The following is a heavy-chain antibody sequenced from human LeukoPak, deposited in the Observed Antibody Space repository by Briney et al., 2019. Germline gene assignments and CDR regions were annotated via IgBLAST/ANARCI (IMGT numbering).Heavy chain of an antibody. CDR2: INPNNGGT. D-gene: IGHD4-17*01. J-gene: IGHJ4*02. CDR1: GYTFTGYY. V-gene: IGHV1-2*02. Sequence: ASVKVSCKASGYTFTGYYLHWVRQAPGQGLEWMGRINPNNGGTNYAQKFQGRVTMTRDTSINTAYMELSRLTSDDTAVYYCTSMYDYGDLIPFDYWGQGTLVTVSS. CDR3: TSMYDYGDLIPFDY.